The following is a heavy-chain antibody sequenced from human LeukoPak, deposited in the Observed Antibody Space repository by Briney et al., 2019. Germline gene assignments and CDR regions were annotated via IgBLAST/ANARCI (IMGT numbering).Heavy chain of an antibody. CDR1: GFTFSSYG. Sequence: GGSLRLSCAASGFTFSSYGMHWVRQAPGKGLEWVVVIWYDGSDKYYADSVKGRHTISRDNSKNTLYLQMNSLRAEDTAVYYCARGDGYNHSPFDYWGQGTLVTVSS. CDR2: IWYDGSDK. CDR3: ARGDGYNHSPFDY. J-gene: IGHJ4*02. D-gene: IGHD5-24*01. V-gene: IGHV3-33*01.